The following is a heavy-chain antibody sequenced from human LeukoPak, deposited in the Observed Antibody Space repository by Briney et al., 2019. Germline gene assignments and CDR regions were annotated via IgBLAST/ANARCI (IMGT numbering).Heavy chain of an antibody. CDR1: GFTFSSYW. Sequence: GGSLRLSCAASGFTFSSYWMHWVRQGPGKGLVWVSRINSDESRTSYADSVKGRFTISRDNAKNTLYLQMNSLRDEDTAVYYCARAAYCGGDCHYNFDYWGQGTLVTVSS. CDR3: ARAAYCGGDCHYNFDY. V-gene: IGHV3-74*01. J-gene: IGHJ4*02. D-gene: IGHD2-21*02. CDR2: INSDESRT.